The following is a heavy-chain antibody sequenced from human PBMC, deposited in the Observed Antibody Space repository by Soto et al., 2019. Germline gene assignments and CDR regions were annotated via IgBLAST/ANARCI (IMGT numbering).Heavy chain of an antibody. V-gene: IGHV1-69*02. J-gene: IGHJ6*02. CDR1: GSTFSSYT. Sequence: QVHLVQSGAEVKKPGSSVKVSCQASGSTFSSYTVSWVRQAPGQWLEWMGRIIPVLGVTNYAPKFKGRVTITADKSKTTAYMELSSLRSGDTAVYYCARRRYCGADCYSKYYYGMDVWGQGTTVTVSS. D-gene: IGHD2-21*02. CDR2: IIPVLGVT. CDR3: ARRRYCGADCYSKYYYGMDV.